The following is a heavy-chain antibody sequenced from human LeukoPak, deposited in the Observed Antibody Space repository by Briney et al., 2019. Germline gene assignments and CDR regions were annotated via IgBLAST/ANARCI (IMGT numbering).Heavy chain of an antibody. CDR2: INPNSGGT. CDR1: GYTSTGYY. Sequence: ASVKVSCKASGYTSTGYYMHWVRQAPGQGLEWMGWINPNSGGTNYAQKFQGRVTMTRDMSISTAYMELSRLRSDDTAVYYCARDLGVTMVRGVIDYWGQGTLVTVSS. J-gene: IGHJ4*02. CDR3: ARDLGVTMVRGVIDY. V-gene: IGHV1-2*02. D-gene: IGHD3-10*01.